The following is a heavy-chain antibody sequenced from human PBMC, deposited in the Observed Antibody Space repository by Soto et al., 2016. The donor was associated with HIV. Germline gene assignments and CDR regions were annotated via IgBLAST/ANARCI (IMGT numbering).Heavy chain of an antibody. D-gene: IGHD1-26*01. CDR2: ISDTGTSI. V-gene: IGHV3-21*01. J-gene: IGHJ4*02. CDR3: ARGGSWALLPFDN. CDR1: GFTFSGYN. Sequence: EVQLVESGGGLVQPGGSLRLSCAASGFTFSGYNMNWVRQAPGKGLEWVSSISDTGTSIYYADSVKGRFTISRDNAKSSLYLQMSSLRAEDTAVYYCARGGSWALLPFDNWGQGTLVTVSS.